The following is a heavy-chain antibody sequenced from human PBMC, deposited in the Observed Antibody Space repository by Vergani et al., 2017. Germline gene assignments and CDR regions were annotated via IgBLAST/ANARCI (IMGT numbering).Heavy chain of an antibody. D-gene: IGHD5-12*01. CDR2: ISSGSSYI. J-gene: IGHJ4*02. CDR1: GFTFGSYS. V-gene: IGHV3-21*01. CDR3: ARDLTRYSTASRRYFDY. Sequence: EVQLVESGGGLVKPGESPRLSCVASGFTFGSYSMIWVRKAPGKGLEWVSSISSGSSYIYYADSVKGRFTISRDNAKNSLYLQMNSLRAEDTAVYYCARDLTRYSTASRRYFDYWGQGTLVTVSS.